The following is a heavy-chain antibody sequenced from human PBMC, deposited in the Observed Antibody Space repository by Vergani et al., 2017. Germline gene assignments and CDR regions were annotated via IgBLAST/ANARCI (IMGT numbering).Heavy chain of an antibody. Sequence: QVQLQESGPGLVKPSQTLSLTCTVSGGSISSGGYYWSWIRQHPGKGLEWIGYISYSGSTNYNPSLKSRVTISVDTSKNQFSLKLSSVTAADTAVYYCAGSPICSGGSCPLFDYWGQGTLVTVSS. CDR3: AGSPICSGGSCPLFDY. D-gene: IGHD2-15*01. CDR1: GGSISSGGYY. J-gene: IGHJ4*02. CDR2: ISYSGST. V-gene: IGHV4-31*03.